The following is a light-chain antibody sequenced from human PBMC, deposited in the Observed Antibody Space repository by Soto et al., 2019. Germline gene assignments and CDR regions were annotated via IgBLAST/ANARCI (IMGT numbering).Light chain of an antibody. CDR1: QDISSW. Sequence: DLQMTQSPSSVSASVGDRVTITCRASQDISSWLAWYQQQPGKAPKVLLYAAFSLQSGVPSRFRGSGSGTDLALTISSLQPEDFATYYCPQPKTFPLTFGGGTKVQI. J-gene: IGKJ4*01. CDR3: PQPKTFPLT. CDR2: AAF. V-gene: IGKV1D-12*01.